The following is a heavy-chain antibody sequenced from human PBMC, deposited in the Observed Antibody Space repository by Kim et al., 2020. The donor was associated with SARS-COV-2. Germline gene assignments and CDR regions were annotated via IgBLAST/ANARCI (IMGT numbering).Heavy chain of an antibody. J-gene: IGHJ5*02. V-gene: IGHV4-39*01. Sequence: SETLSLTCTVSGGSISRSNSHWGWIRQPPGKGLEWIGSVYYSGSTFYNPSLKSRVTISVDTSENQLSLKLTSVTAADTAVYYCARLEMTGIGVRGWFDPGGRGTLVTVS. D-gene: IGHD1-1*01. CDR2: VYYSGST. CDR1: GGSISRSNSH. CDR3: ARLEMTGIGVRGWFDP.